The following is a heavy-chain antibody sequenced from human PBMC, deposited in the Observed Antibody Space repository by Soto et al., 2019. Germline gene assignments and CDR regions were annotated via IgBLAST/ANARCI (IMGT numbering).Heavy chain of an antibody. J-gene: IGHJ6*02. D-gene: IGHD3-3*01. Sequence: GGSLRLSCAASGFTFSSYAMHWVRQAPGKGLEWVAVISYDGSSKYYADSVKGRFTISRDNSKNTLYLQMNSLRAEDTAVYYCARDHDYDFWSGYYPYGMDVWGQGTTVTVSS. CDR2: ISYDGSSK. CDR1: GFTFSSYA. CDR3: ARDHDYDFWSGYYPYGMDV. V-gene: IGHV3-30-3*01.